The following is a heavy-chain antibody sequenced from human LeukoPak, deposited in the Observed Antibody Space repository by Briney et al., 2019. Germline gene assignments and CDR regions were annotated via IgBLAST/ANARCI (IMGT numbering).Heavy chain of an antibody. CDR3: AKDQDSFGYMVRGFAVDY. CDR1: GFTFDHYT. D-gene: IGHD3-10*01. CDR2: ISWDGDNT. V-gene: IGHV3-43*01. J-gene: IGHJ4*02. Sequence: PGGSLRLSCAASGFTFDHYTIHWVRQAPGKGLEWVSLISWDGDNTYYVDSVNGRFTISRDNSKNTLYLQMNSLRAEDTAVYYCAKDQDSFGYMVRGFAVDYWGQGTLVTVSS.